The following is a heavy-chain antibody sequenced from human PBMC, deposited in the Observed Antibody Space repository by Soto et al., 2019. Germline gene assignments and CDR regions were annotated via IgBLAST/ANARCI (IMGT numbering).Heavy chain of an antibody. J-gene: IGHJ4*02. CDR2: VXXDXXXX. D-gene: IGHD6-19*01. CDR1: GFTFSSYW. Sequence: GGSLRLSCEASGFTFSSYWISWVRQAPGKGLXWVXNVXXDXXXXXLXXSVKGRFTISRDNAKNSMYLPMNSLRADDTAVYYCVRDGSSGWHFDSWGQGTLVTASS. CDR3: VRDGSSGWHFDS. V-gene: IGHV3-7*01.